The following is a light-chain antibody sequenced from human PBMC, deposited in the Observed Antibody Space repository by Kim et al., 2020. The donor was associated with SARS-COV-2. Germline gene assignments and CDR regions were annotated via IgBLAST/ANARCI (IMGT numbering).Light chain of an antibody. CDR1: QSISSY. J-gene: IGKJ1*01. CDR3: QQSYSTPPT. V-gene: IGKV1-39*01. CDR2: AAS. Sequence: ASVGDRVTITCRASQSISSYLNWDQQKPGKAPKLLIYAASSLQSGVPSRFSVSGSGTDFTRTISSLQPEDFATYYCQQSYSTPPTFGQGTKVDIK.